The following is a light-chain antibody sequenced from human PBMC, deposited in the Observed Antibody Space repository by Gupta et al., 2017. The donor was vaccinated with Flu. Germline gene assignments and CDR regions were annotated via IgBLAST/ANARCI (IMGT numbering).Light chain of an antibody. CDR2: WAS. J-gene: IGKJ5*01. CDR3: QQSYNTPPT. V-gene: IGKV4-1*01. Sequence: KSSQTVLASPSNSSYLDWYQQKPGKPPKLLIYWASARQTGVPARFSGSGSGTDFTLTISSLQAEDVAIYFCQQSYNTPPTFGQGTRLELK. CDR1: QTVLASPSNSSY.